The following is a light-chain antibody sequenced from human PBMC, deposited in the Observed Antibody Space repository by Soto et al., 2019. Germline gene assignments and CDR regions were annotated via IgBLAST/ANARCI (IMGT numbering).Light chain of an antibody. CDR1: SSDVGGYNY. V-gene: IGLV2-8*01. CDR2: EVN. J-gene: IGLJ1*01. CDR3: SSYAGTSNV. Sequence: QSALTQPPSASGSPGQSVTISCTGTSSDVGGYNYVSWYQQYPSKAPKLMIYEVNKRPSGVPDRFSGSKSGNTAYLTVSGLQTEDEADYYCSSYAGTSNVFGTGTKLTVL.